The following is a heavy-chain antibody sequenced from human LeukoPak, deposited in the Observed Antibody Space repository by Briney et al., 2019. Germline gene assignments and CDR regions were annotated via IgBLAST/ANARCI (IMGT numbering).Heavy chain of an antibody. CDR2: IYSSGST. D-gene: IGHD3-10*01. J-gene: IGHJ4*02. V-gene: IGHV3-66*01. CDR1: GFTFSSYA. CDR3: AREALGGGGY. Sequence: PGGSLRLSCAASGFTFSSYAMRWVRQAPGKGLEWVSIIYSSGSTYYADSVKGRFTISRDNSKNTLYLQMNSLRAEDTAVYHCAREALGGGGYWGQGTLVTVSS.